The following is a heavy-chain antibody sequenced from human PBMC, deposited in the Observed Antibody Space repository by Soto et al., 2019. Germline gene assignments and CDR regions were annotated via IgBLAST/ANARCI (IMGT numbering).Heavy chain of an antibody. V-gene: IGHV4-59*01. J-gene: IGHJ3*02. D-gene: IGHD5-12*01. CDR2: IYYSGST. CDR1: GGSIRSYY. CDR3: ARGQSGFDFHPFDI. Sequence: QVQLQESGPGLVKPSETLSLTCTVSGGSIRSYYWSWIRQPPGKGLEWIGYIYYSGSTNYNPSLQSRVTISADTSENQFSLRLSAVTAADTAVYYGARGQSGFDFHPFDIWGQGTMVTVSS.